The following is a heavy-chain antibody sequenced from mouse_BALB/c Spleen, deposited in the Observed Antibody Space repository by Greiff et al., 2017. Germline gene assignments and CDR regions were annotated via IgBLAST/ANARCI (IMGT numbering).Heavy chain of an antibody. V-gene: IGHV10-3*03. J-gene: IGHJ3*01. Sequence: DVKLVESGGGLVQPKGSLKLSCAASGFTFNTYAMHWVCQAPGKGLEWVARIRSKSNNYATYYADSVKDRFTISRDDSQSMLYLQMNNLKTEDTAMYYCVREAYYGSFAYWGQGTLVTVSA. CDR2: IRSKSNNYAT. D-gene: IGHD2-10*01. CDR3: VREAYYGSFAY. CDR1: GFTFNTYA.